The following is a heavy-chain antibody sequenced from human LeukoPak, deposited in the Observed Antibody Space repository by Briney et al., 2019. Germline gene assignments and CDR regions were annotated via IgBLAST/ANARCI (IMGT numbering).Heavy chain of an antibody. CDR3: AGVADSSGYRGDAFDI. CDR1: GGSISSGGYY. J-gene: IGHJ3*02. D-gene: IGHD3-22*01. Sequence: SETLSLTCTVSGGSISSGGYYWSWIRQPPGKGLEWIGYIYHSGSTYYNPSLKSRVTISVDRSKNQFSLKLSSVTAADTAVYYCAGVADSSGYRGDAFDIWGQGTMVTVSS. V-gene: IGHV4-30-2*01. CDR2: IYHSGST.